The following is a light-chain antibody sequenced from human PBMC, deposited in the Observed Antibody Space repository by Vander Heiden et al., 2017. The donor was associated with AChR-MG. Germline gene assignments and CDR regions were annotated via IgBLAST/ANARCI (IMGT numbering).Light chain of an antibody. V-gene: IGLV3-1*01. J-gene: IGLJ2*01. Sequence: SYDLTQTPSVSVSPGQTVSITCSGDNLGDKHASWYQQRPGQSPVLVIYQDNKRPSGIPERFSGSNSGNTATLTISGTQTMDEADYYCQAWDTSAAVFGGGTKVTVL. CDR3: QAWDTSAAV. CDR2: QDN. CDR1: NLGDKH.